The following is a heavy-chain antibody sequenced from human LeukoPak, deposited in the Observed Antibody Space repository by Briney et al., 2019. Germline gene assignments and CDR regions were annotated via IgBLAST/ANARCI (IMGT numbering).Heavy chain of an antibody. Sequence: SETLSLTCAAYGGSFSGYYWSWIRKPPGKGLEWIGEINHSGSTNYNPSLKSRVTISVDTSKNQFSLKLSSVTAADTAVYYCARHANSGSWYYFDYWGQGTLVTVSS. CDR3: ARHANSGSWYYFDY. CDR1: GGSFSGYY. CDR2: INHSGST. J-gene: IGHJ4*02. D-gene: IGHD1-26*01. V-gene: IGHV4-34*01.